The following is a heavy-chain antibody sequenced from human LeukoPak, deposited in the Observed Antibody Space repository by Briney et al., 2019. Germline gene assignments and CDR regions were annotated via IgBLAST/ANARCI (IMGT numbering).Heavy chain of an antibody. D-gene: IGHD1-26*01. CDR1: GFTFSSYA. J-gene: IGHJ4*02. CDR3: ARDGVGATKPPYLTYYYFDY. Sequence: QSGGSLRLSCAASGFTFSSYAMSWVRQAPGKGLEWVSAISGSGGSTYYADSVKGRFTISRDNSKNTLYLQMNSLRAEDTAVYYCARDGVGATKPPYLTYYYFDYWGQGTLVTVSS. CDR2: ISGSGGST. V-gene: IGHV3-23*01.